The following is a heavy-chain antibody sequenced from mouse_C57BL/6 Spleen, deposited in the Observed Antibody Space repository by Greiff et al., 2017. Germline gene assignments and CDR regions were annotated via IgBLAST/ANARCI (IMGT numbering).Heavy chain of an antibody. CDR3: ASGDGYYFED. CDR1: GYTFTSYW. CDR2: IDPSDSYT. Sequence: QVQLQQPGAELVMPGASVKLSCKASGYTFTSYWMHWVKQRPGQGLEWIGEIDPSDSYTNYNQKFKGKSTLTVDKSSSTAYMQLSSLTSEDAAVYYCASGDGYYFEDWGQGTTLTVSS. D-gene: IGHD2-3*01. V-gene: IGHV1-69*01. J-gene: IGHJ2*01.